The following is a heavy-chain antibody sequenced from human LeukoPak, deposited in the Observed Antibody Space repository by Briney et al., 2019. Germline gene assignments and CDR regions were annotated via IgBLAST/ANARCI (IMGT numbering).Heavy chain of an antibody. J-gene: IGHJ4*02. V-gene: IGHV4-34*01. D-gene: IGHD1-26*01. CDR1: GGSFSGYY. CDR3: ARRLSEWELLDGFSDY. CDR2: INHSGST. Sequence: SETLSLTCAVYGGSFSGYYWSWIRQPPGKGLERIGEINHSGSTNYNPSLKSRVTISVDTSKNQFSLKLSSVTAADTAVYYCARRLSEWELLDGFSDYWGQGTLVTLSS.